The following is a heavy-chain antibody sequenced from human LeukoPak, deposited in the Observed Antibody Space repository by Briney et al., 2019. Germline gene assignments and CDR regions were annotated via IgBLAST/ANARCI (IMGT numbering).Heavy chain of an antibody. Sequence: GGSLRLSCAASGFTFSSYWMSWVRQAPGKGLEWVANIKQDGSEKYYVHSVKGRFTISRDNAKNSLYLQMNSLRAEDTAVYYCARDPNMIGLGAFDIWGQGTMVTVSS. CDR3: ARDPNMIGLGAFDI. V-gene: IGHV3-7*03. CDR2: IKQDGSEK. CDR1: GFTFSSYW. J-gene: IGHJ3*02. D-gene: IGHD3-10*02.